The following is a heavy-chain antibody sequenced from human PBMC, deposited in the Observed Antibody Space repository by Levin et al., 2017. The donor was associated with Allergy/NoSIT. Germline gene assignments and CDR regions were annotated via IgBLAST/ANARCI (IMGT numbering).Heavy chain of an antibody. V-gene: IGHV3-21*01. J-gene: IGHJ5*02. CDR2: ISSSSSYI. CDR1: GFTFSSYS. CDR3: AREAMVRGLSGWFDP. Sequence: GESLKISCAASGFTFSSYSMNWVRQAPGKGLEWVSSISSSSSYIYYADSVKGRFTISRDNAKNSLYLQMNSLRAEDTAVYYCAREAMVRGLSGWFDPWGQGTLVTVSS. D-gene: IGHD3-10*01.